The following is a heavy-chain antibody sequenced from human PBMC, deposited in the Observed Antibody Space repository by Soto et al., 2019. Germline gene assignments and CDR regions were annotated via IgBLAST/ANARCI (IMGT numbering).Heavy chain of an antibody. CDR1: GFTFSSYG. Sequence: GGSLRLSCAASGFTFSSYGMHWVRQAPGKGLEWVAVISYDGSNKYYADSVKGRFTISRDNSKNTLYLQMNSLRAEDTAVYYCAKSFSTNYYYYAIDVWGQRTSVTVSS. V-gene: IGHV3-30*18. J-gene: IGHJ6*02. CDR3: AKSFSTNYYYYAIDV. CDR2: ISYDGSNK. D-gene: IGHD4-17*01.